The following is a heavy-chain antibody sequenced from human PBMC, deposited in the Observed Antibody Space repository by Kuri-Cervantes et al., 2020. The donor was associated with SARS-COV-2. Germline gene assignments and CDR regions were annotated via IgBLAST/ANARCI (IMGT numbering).Heavy chain of an antibody. D-gene: IGHD3-9*01. CDR3: ARGFDSPLDY. J-gene: IGHJ4*02. CDR1: GASFTLSA. Sequence: SVKVSCKTSGASFTLSAFSWVRQAPGQGLEWMGGIVPMLHKAHYAQKFQDRVTITADESTSTLYIDLNNLKSDDTAVYYCARGFDSPLDYWGQGTLVTVSS. CDR2: IVPMLHKA. V-gene: IGHV1-69*10.